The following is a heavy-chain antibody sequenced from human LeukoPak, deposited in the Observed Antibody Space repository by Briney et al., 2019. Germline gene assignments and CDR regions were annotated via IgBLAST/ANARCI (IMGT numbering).Heavy chain of an antibody. V-gene: IGHV3-30*04. D-gene: IGHD3-22*01. CDR3: ARTYYYDSSGYSEFDY. J-gene: IGHJ4*02. CDR1: GFTFSSYA. Sequence: PGRSLRLSCAASGFTFSSYAMHWVRQAPGKGLEWVAVISYDGSNKYYADSVKGRFTISRDNSKNTLYLQMNSLRAEDTAVYYCARTYYYDSSGYSEFDYWGQGTLVTVSS. CDR2: ISYDGSNK.